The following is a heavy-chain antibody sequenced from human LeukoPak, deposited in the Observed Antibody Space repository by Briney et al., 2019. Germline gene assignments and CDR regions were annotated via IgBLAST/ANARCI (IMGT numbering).Heavy chain of an antibody. CDR2: IIPMFGTA. Sequence: SVKVSCKASGGTFSSYAISWVRQAPGQGLEWMGGIIPMFGTANYAQKFQGRVTITADESTSTAYMELSSLRSEDTAVYYCARAPDPPLYYFDYWGQGTLVTVSS. CDR1: GGTFSSYA. J-gene: IGHJ4*02. V-gene: IGHV1-69*13. D-gene: IGHD1-14*01. CDR3: ARAPDPPLYYFDY.